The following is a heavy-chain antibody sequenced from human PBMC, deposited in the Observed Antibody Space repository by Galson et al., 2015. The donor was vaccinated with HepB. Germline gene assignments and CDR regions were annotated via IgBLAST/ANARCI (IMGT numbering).Heavy chain of an antibody. Sequence: SLRLSCAASGFIFSSYAMAWVRQAPGKGLEWVSVVNYRGANTYYADSVKGRFTISRDNSKNTLYLQMDSLRVEDTAIYYCAKSGIEALDNGGQGTLVTVSS. V-gene: IGHV3-23*01. CDR3: AKSGIEALDN. CDR2: VNYRGANT. CDR1: GFIFSSYA. J-gene: IGHJ4*02. D-gene: IGHD1-1*01.